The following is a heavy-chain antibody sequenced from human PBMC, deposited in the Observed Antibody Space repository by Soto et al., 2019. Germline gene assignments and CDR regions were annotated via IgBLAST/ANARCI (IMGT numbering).Heavy chain of an antibody. D-gene: IGHD6-13*01. CDR3: AKDGRIAGSRGYYYGMDV. CDR2: ISGSGGST. CDR1: GFTFSSYA. Sequence: GGSLRLSCAASGFTFSSYAMSWVRQAPGKGLEWVSAISGSGGSTYYADSVKGRFTISRDNSKNTLYLQMNSLRAEDTAVYYCAKDGRIAGSRGYYYGMDVWDQETTVAVSS. V-gene: IGHV3-23*01. J-gene: IGHJ6*02.